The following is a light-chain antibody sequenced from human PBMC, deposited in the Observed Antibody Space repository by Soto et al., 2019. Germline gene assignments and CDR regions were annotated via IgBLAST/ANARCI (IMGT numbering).Light chain of an antibody. CDR2: GAS. CDR1: QSVSRN. Sequence: EIVMTQSPATLSLSPGERATLSCRASQSVSRNLAGYQQKPGQAPRRLMYGASTRATGIPARFSGSGSGTEFTLTISSLQSEDFSVYYCQQYNNWTPYTFGQGTKVEIK. CDR3: QQYNNWTPYT. V-gene: IGKV3-15*01. J-gene: IGKJ2*01.